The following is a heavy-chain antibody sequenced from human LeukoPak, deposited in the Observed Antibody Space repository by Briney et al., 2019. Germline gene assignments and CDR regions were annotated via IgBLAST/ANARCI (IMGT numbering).Heavy chain of an antibody. D-gene: IGHD3-3*01. Sequence: SETLSLTCTVSGGSISSGDYYWSWIRQPPGKGLEWIGYIYYSGSTYYNPSLKSRVTISVDTSKNRFSLKLSSVTAADTAVYYCARESRFLEWSADYWGQGTLVTVSS. J-gene: IGHJ4*02. CDR3: ARESRFLEWSADY. V-gene: IGHV4-30-4*08. CDR2: IYYSGST. CDR1: GGSISSGDYY.